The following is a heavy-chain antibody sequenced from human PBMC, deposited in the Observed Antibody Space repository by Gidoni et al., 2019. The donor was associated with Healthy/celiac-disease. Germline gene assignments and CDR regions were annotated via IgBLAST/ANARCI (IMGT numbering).Heavy chain of an antibody. V-gene: IGHV1-2*04. D-gene: IGHD6-13*01. CDR2: INPNSGGT. CDR3: ARESVAAAVWDYYYYGMDV. CDR1: GYTFPGYH. Sequence: QVQLVQSGAEVKTPGASVKVSCKASGYTFPGYHLHWGRQAPGKGLEWMGWINPNSGGTNYAQKFQGWVTMTRDTSISTAYMELSRLRSDDTAVYYCARESVAAAVWDYYYYGMDVWGQGTTVTVSS. J-gene: IGHJ6*02.